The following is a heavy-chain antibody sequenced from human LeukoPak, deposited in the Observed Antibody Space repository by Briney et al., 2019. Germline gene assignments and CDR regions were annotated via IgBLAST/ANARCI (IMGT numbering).Heavy chain of an antibody. V-gene: IGHV4-31*03. D-gene: IGHD3-22*01. CDR1: GGSISSGGYY. J-gene: IGHJ4*02. CDR2: IYYSGST. Sequence: PSETLSLTCTVSGGSISSGGYYWSWIRQHPGKGLEWIGYIYYSGSTYYNPSLKRRVTISVDTSKNQFSLKLSSVTAADTAVYYCARDYDSSGLDYWGQGTLVTVSS. CDR3: ARDYDSSGLDY.